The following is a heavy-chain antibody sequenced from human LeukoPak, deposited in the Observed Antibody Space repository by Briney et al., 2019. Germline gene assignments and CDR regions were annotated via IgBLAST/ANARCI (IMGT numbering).Heavy chain of an antibody. J-gene: IGHJ4*02. Sequence: GGSLRLSCAASGFTFSSYAMSWVRQAPGKGLEWVSAISGSGGSTYYADSVKGRFTISGDNSKNTLDLQMNSLRAEDTAVYYCAKYYYGSGSSDFDYWGQGTLVTVSS. CDR3: AKYYYGSGSSDFDY. CDR2: ISGSGGST. V-gene: IGHV3-23*01. D-gene: IGHD3-10*01. CDR1: GFTFSSYA.